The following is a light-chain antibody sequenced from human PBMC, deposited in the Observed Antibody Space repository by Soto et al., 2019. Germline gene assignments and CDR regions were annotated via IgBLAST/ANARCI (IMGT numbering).Light chain of an antibody. J-gene: IGLJ1*01. CDR1: NIGSKN. CDR3: QGWDSSTVV. CDR2: RDS. V-gene: IGLV3-9*01. Sequence: SYELTQPLSVSVALGQTARINCGGNNIGSKNVHWYQQKPGQAPVLVIYRDSNRPSGIPERFSGSNSGNTATLTISRAQAGDEADYYCQGWDSSTVVFGTGTKRTVL.